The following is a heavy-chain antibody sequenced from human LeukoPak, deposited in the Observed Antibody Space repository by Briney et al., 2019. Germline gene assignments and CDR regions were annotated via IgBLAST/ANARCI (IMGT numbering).Heavy chain of an antibody. CDR2: ISYDGSNK. V-gene: IGHV3-30-3*01. CDR3: AREISTYDSSGYFDY. Sequence: GGSLRLSCAASGFTFSSYAMHWVRQAPGKGLEWVAVISYDGSNKYYADSVKGRFTISRDNSKNTLYLQMNSLRAEDTAVYYCAREISTYDSSGYFDYWGQGTLVTVSS. J-gene: IGHJ4*02. CDR1: GFTFSSYA. D-gene: IGHD3-22*01.